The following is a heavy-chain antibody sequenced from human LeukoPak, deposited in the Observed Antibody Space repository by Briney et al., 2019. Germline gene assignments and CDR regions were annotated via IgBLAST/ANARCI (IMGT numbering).Heavy chain of an antibody. Sequence: PGGSLRLSCAASGFTFSSYGMHWVRQAPGKGLEWVAVISYDGSNKYYADSVKGRFTISRDNSKNTLYLQMNSLRAEDTAVYYCAKWAGYYGSGSYYNWFDPWGQGTPVTVSS. J-gene: IGHJ5*02. CDR1: GFTFSSYG. V-gene: IGHV3-30*18. CDR2: ISYDGSNK. CDR3: AKWAGYYGSGSYYNWFDP. D-gene: IGHD3-10*01.